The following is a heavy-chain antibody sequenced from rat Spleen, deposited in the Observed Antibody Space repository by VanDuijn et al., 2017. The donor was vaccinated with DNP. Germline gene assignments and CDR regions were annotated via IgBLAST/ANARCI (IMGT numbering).Heavy chain of an antibody. CDR2: ISYEGSST. Sequence: EVKLVESGGGLVQPGRSLKVSCAASGFTFNTYWMTWVRQAPKTGLEWVASISYEGSSTHYGDSVKGRFTISRDRSKSTLYLQMDSLRSEDTATYYGATLAPGLDYWGQGVMVTVSS. J-gene: IGHJ2*01. V-gene: IGHV5-22*01. CDR3: ATLAPGLDY. CDR1: GFTFNTYW. D-gene: IGHD1-4*01.